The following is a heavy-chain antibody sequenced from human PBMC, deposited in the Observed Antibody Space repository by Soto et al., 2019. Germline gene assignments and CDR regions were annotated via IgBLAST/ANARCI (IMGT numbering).Heavy chain of an antibody. CDR3: ARGLRTGNYGMDV. J-gene: IGHJ6*02. Sequence: CKASGGTFSSYAISWVRQAPGQGLEWMGGIIPMFETVNYAQRFQGRLTIAADESTSTAYMELTSLTSADTAIYFCARGLRTGNYGMDVWGQGTTVTVSS. V-gene: IGHV1-69*01. D-gene: IGHD2-15*01. CDR1: GGTFSSYA. CDR2: IIPMFETV.